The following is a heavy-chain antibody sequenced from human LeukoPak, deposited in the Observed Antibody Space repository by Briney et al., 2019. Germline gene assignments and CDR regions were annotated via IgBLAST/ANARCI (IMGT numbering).Heavy chain of an antibody. CDR2: ISAYNGNT. V-gene: IGHV1-18*01. D-gene: IGHD3-22*01. CDR3: ARDDYYDSSGYLDY. Sequence: GASVKVSCKASGYTFTSYGISWVRQAPGQGLEWMGWISAYNGNTNYAQKLQGRVTMTTDTSTSTAYMELRSLRSDDTAVYYRARDDYYDSSGYLDYWGQGTLVTVSS. CDR1: GYTFTSYG. J-gene: IGHJ4*02.